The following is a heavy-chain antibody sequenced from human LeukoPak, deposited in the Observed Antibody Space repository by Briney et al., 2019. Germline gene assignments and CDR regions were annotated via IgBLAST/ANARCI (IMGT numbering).Heavy chain of an antibody. CDR2: INTNTGNP. Sequence: ASVKVSCKASGYTFSTYALNWVRQAPGQGLEWMGWINTNTGNPTYAQGFTGRFVFSLDTSVSTAYLQITGLKAEDTAVYYCARAQVGYFDYWGQGTLVTVSS. J-gene: IGHJ4*02. V-gene: IGHV7-4-1*02. CDR3: ARAQVGYFDY. CDR1: GYTFSTYA.